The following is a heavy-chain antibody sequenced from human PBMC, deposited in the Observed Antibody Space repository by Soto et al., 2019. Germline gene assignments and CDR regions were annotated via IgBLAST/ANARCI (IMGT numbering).Heavy chain of an antibody. CDR3: VRVAFNNHYDFAY. D-gene: IGHD3-16*01. V-gene: IGHV1-2*02. CDR1: GYTFNAYS. J-gene: IGHJ4*02. Sequence: QGQLVQSGAEVKKPGASVKVSCTASGYTFNAYSIHWVRQAPAQGLEWMGWITPISDVTRYAQIFQDRVTMTRDTPITTAYMELTSLRSDDTAVYYCVRVAFNNHYDFAYWGQGTLITVSS. CDR2: ITPISDVT.